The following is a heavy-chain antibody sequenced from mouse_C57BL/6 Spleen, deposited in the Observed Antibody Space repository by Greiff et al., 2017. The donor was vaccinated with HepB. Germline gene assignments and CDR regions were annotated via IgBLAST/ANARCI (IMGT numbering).Heavy chain of an antibody. CDR3: ARSISRPGYFDV. J-gene: IGHJ1*03. D-gene: IGHD2-3*01. Sequence: QVQLQQSGAELVRPGASVKLSCKASGYTFTDYYINWVKQRPGQGLEWIARIYPGSGNTYYNEKFKGKATLTAEKSSSTAYMQLSSLTSEDSAVYFCARSISRPGYFDVWGTGTTVTVSS. CDR1: GYTFTDYY. CDR2: IYPGSGNT. V-gene: IGHV1-76*01.